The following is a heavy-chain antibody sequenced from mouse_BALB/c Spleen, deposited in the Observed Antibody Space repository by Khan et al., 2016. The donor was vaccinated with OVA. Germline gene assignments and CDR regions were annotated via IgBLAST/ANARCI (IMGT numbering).Heavy chain of an antibody. D-gene: IGHD1-1*01. CDR3: ARPYYGRAWFAY. V-gene: IGHV2-9*02. Sequence: QVQLKESGPGLVAPSQSLSITCTVSGFSLTNYGVHWVRQSPGKGLEWLGVMWAGGSTNYNSALMSRLNIIKDNSKSQLFLKVNSLQTDDTAMYYWARPYYGRAWFAYWGQGTLVTVSA. CDR2: MWAGGST. CDR1: GFSLTNYG. J-gene: IGHJ3*01.